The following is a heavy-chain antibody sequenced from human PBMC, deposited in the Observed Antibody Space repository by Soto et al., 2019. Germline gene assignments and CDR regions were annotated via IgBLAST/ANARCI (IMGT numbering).Heavy chain of an antibody. J-gene: IGHJ6*02. Sequence: SETLSLTCTVSGASISRYYWSWIRQSPGKGLEWIGYLYNTGSTIYNPSLKSRVTISVDASRNQFSLKMNSVTAADTAVYYCARVTYYYDSSGYYSAPGDYYNGRAVWGQGTTVTVS. CDR3: ARVTYYYDSSGYYSAPGDYYNGRAV. V-gene: IGHV4-59*01. D-gene: IGHD3-22*01. CDR1: GASISRYY. CDR2: LYNTGST.